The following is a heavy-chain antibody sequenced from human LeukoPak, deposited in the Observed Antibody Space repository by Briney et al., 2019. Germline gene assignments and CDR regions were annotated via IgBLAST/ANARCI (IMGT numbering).Heavy chain of an antibody. CDR1: GGSVSSYY. CDR3: AREVGYCSSTSCYPGALDY. D-gene: IGHD2-2*01. J-gene: IGHJ4*02. CDR2: IYHSGST. Sequence: SETLSLTCTVSGGSVSSYYWSWIRQPPGKGLEWIGYIYHSGSTYYNPSLKSRVTISVDRSKNQFSLKLSSVTAADTAVYYCAREVGYCSSTSCYPGALDYWGQGTLVTVSS. V-gene: IGHV4-59*02.